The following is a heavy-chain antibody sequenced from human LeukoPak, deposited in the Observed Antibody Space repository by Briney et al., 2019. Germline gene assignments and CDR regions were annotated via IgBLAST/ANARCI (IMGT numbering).Heavy chain of an antibody. J-gene: IGHJ4*01. CDR2: NYYSGST. Sequence: SQTLSLTCTVSGGSISSGDYYWSWIRQPPGKGLEWIGYNYYSGSTYYNPSLKSRVTISVDTSKNQFSLKLSSVTAADTAGYYCARAGMDFWSSYYPFYYWGQGTLVTGSS. V-gene: IGHV4-30-4*08. CDR1: GGSISSGDYY. CDR3: ARAGMDFWSSYYPFYY. D-gene: IGHD3-3*01.